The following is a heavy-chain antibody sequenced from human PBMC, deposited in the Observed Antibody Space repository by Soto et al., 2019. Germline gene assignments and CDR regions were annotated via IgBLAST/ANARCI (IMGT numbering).Heavy chain of an antibody. Sequence: ASVKVSCKASGYTFTSYGISWVRQAPGQGLEWMGWISAYNGNTNYAQKLQGRVTMTTDTSTSTAYMELRSLRSDDTAVYYCARDTWDIVVVPAAMVDAFDIWGQGTMVTVSS. J-gene: IGHJ3*02. D-gene: IGHD2-2*01. V-gene: IGHV1-18*01. CDR3: ARDTWDIVVVPAAMVDAFDI. CDR1: GYTFTSYG. CDR2: ISAYNGNT.